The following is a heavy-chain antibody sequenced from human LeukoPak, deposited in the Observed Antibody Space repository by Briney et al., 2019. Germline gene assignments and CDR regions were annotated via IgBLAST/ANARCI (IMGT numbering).Heavy chain of an antibody. CDR3: ARYAGMTMVSLYFDH. Sequence: SETLSLTCTVSGGSIGRSPHYWGWIRQPPGEGLDWIGSIYFTGDSYYNPSLKSRVTISVDTSKNQFSLNLSSVTPADTAVYYCARYAGMTMVSLYFDHWAMGNLVTVSS. CDR2: IYFTGDS. D-gene: IGHD4/OR15-4a*01. V-gene: IGHV4-39*01. CDR1: GGSIGRSPHY. J-gene: IGHJ4*02.